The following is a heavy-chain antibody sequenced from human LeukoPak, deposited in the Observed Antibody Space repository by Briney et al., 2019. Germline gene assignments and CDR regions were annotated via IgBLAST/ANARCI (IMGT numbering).Heavy chain of an antibody. Sequence: SGGSLRLSCAASGFTFSSYWMSWVRQAPGKGLEWVASIKQDGSEKYYVDSVKGRFTISRDNAKNSLYLQMNSLRAEDTAVYYCARDDCSSISCYHNWFDPWGQGTLVTVSS. D-gene: IGHD2-2*01. CDR3: ARDDCSSISCYHNWFDP. J-gene: IGHJ5*02. V-gene: IGHV3-7*01. CDR2: IKQDGSEK. CDR1: GFTFSSYW.